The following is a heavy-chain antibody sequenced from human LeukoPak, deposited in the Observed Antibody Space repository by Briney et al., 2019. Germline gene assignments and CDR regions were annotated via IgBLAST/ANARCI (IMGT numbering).Heavy chain of an antibody. V-gene: IGHV3-49*03. J-gene: IGHJ4*02. CDR1: GFTFGDYS. CDR3: ARDYDFLTGSSDY. CDR2: IRSKAYGGTT. Sequence: PGGSLRLSCTASGFTFGDYSMSWFRRAPGKGLEWVGFIRSKAYGGTTEYAASVKGRITISRDDSKSIAYLQMNSLKTEDTGVYYCARDYDFLTGSSDYWGQGTLVTVSS. D-gene: IGHD3-9*01.